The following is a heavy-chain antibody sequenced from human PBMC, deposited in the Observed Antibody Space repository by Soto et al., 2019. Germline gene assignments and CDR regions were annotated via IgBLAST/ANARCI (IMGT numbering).Heavy chain of an antibody. CDR2: IYYSGST. J-gene: IGHJ4*02. Sequence: PSETLSLTCTVSGDSISSGDYYWNWIRQPPGKGLEWIGYIYYSGSTYYNPSLKSRVSISIDTSKNQFSLELNSVTAADTAVYFCATELSGYSYGPGDLYWGQGTLVTVSS. V-gene: IGHV4-30-4*01. CDR3: ATELSGYSYGPGDLY. D-gene: IGHD5-18*01. CDR1: GDSISSGDYY.